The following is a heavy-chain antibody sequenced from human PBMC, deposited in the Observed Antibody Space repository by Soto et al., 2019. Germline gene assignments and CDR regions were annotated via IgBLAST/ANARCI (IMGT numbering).Heavy chain of an antibody. CDR3: ARGKVIFGAVPLDY. CDR1: GFTFSSYG. D-gene: IGHD3-3*01. V-gene: IGHV3-30*03. J-gene: IGHJ4*02. Sequence: QVQLVESGGGVVQPGRSLRLSCAASGFTFSSYGMHWVRQAPGKGLEWVAVISVDGSYKYYADSVKGRFTISRDNFDNTLYLEMNSLRLEDTAVYYCARGKVIFGAVPLDYWGQGTLVTVSS. CDR2: ISVDGSYK.